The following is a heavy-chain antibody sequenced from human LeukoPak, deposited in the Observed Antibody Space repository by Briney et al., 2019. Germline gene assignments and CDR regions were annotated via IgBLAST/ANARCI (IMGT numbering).Heavy chain of an antibody. CDR2: INHSGST. D-gene: IGHD3-10*01. CDR3: AREGRGSGSYYRV. V-gene: IGHV4-34*01. Sequence: SETLSLTCAVYGGSFSGYYWSWIRQPPGKGLEWIGEINHSGSTNYNPSLKSRVTISVDTSKNQFSLKLSSVTAADTAVYYCAREGRGSGSYYRVWGQGTLVTASS. J-gene: IGHJ4*02. CDR1: GGSFSGYY.